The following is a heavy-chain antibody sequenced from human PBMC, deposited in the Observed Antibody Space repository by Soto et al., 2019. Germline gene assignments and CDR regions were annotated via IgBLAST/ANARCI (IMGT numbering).Heavy chain of an antibody. V-gene: IGHV3-48*01. CDR3: ARAIKDFDWENWFDP. J-gene: IGHJ5*02. CDR2: INTSNNTI. Sequence: EVQLVESGGGLVQPGGSLRLSCAASGFTFSSYSMNWVRQAPGKGLEWVSYINTSNNTIYYADSVKGRFTISRDNAKNSLYLQMNSLRAEDTAVYYCARAIKDFDWENWFDPWGQGTLVTVSS. CDR1: GFTFSSYS. D-gene: IGHD3-9*01.